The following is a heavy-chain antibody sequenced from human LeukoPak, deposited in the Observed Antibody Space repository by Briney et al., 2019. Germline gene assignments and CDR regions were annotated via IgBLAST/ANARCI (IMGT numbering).Heavy chain of an antibody. J-gene: IGHJ6*03. CDR1: GFTFRNYS. Sequence: GGSLRPSCAASGFTFRNYSIIWVRQAPGKGLEWISHIGGSGSFIYYADSVKGRFTISRDNAKNLVFLQMNSLRAEDTAVYYCTRFLASWDRYYMDVWGKGTTVTVSS. D-gene: IGHD2-2*01. V-gene: IGHV3-48*01. CDR2: IGGSGSFI. CDR3: TRFLASWDRYYMDV.